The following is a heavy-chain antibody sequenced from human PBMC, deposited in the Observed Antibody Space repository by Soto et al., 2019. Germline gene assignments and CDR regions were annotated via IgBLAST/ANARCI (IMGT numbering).Heavy chain of an antibody. CDR3: ARETYGDYVGYFDP. Sequence: GESLKISCKGSGYTFTKYWIGWVRQMPGKGLEWMGIIYPDDSDTRYSPSFRGQVTISVDKSINTVYLQWSTLKASDTAMYYCARETYGDYVGYFDPWGQGTLVTVSS. CDR2: IYPDDSDT. D-gene: IGHD4-17*01. CDR1: GYTFTKYW. J-gene: IGHJ5*02. V-gene: IGHV5-51*01.